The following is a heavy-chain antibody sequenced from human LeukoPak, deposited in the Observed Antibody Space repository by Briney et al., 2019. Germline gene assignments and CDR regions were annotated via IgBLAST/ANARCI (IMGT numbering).Heavy chain of an antibody. CDR1: GFTFSSYS. CDR2: ISSGSSSI. D-gene: IGHD2-2*01. J-gene: IGHJ4*02. Sequence: GGSLRLSCATSGFTFSSYSMNWVRQAPGKGLEWVSYISSGSSSIYFADSVKGRFTISRDSAKNSLYLQMNSLRAEDTAVYHCARARDCSSTSCYASYFDYWGQGTLVTVSS. CDR3: ARARDCSSTSCYASYFDY. V-gene: IGHV3-48*01.